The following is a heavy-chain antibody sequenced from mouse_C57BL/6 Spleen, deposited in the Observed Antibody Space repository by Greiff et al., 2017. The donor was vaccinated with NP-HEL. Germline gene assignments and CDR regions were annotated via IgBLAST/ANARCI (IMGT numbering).Heavy chain of an antibody. CDR1: GYTFTSYW. V-gene: IGHV1-55*01. CDR2: IYPGSGST. CDR3: ARGGGYYYGSSPAWFAY. Sequence: QVQLQQPGAELVKPGASVKMSCKASGYTFTSYWITWVKQRPGQGLEWIGDIYPGSGSTNYNEKFKSKATLTVDTSSSTAYMQLSSLTSEDSAGYYCARGGGYYYGSSPAWFAYWGQGTLVTVSA. J-gene: IGHJ3*01. D-gene: IGHD1-1*01.